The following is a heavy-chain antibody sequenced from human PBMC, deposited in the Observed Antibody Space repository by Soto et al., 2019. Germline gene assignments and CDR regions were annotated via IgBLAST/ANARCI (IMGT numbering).Heavy chain of an antibody. J-gene: IGHJ4*02. CDR1: GGTFSSYT. CDR2: IIPILGIA. D-gene: IGHD6-19*01. CDR3: AEHLGGWYSAAFDY. V-gene: IGHV1-69*02. Sequence: QVQLVQSGAEVKKPGSSVKVSCKASGGTFSSYTISWVRQAPGQGLEWMGRIIPILGIANYAQKFQGRVTITADKSTSTADMELSSLRSEDTAVYYCAEHLGGWYSAAFDYWGQGTLVTVSS.